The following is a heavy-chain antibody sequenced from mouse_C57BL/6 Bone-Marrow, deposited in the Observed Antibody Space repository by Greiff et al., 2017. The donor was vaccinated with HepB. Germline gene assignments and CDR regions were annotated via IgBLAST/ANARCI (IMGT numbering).Heavy chain of an antibody. D-gene: IGHD2-14*01. CDR1: GYTFTSYW. CDR3: ARKNIGNPYYFDY. Sequence: QVQLQQPGTELVKPGASVKLSCKASGYTFTSYWMHWVKQRPGQGLEWIGNINPSNGGTNYNEKFKSKATLTVDKSSSTPYMQLSSLTSEDSAVYYCARKNIGNPYYFDYWGQGTTLTVSS. J-gene: IGHJ2*01. V-gene: IGHV1-53*01. CDR2: INPSNGGT.